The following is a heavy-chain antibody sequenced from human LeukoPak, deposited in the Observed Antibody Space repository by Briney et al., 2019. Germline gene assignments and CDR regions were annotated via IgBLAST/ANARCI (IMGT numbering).Heavy chain of an antibody. Sequence: ASVKASCKASGYTFTDYGITWVRQAPGQGLEWMGWISSYNRNTNYAQKLQGRVTMTTDTSTNTAYMELRSLTSDDTAVYYCARVGRFWGSFDSWGQGTLVTVSS. J-gene: IGHJ4*02. CDR2: ISSYNRNT. D-gene: IGHD3-16*01. V-gene: IGHV1-18*01. CDR1: GYTFTDYG. CDR3: ARVGRFWGSFDS.